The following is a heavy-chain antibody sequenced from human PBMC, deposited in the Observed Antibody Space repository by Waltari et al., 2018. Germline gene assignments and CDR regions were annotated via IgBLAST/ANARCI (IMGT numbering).Heavy chain of an antibody. Sequence: QVQLVQSGAEVKKPGASVKVSCKVSGYTLTELSMHWVRQAPGKGLEWMGWISAYNGNRYFAPRVQSRLTLTTDSSTTTAYMELTSLTFDDTAVYYCARGGLELGSAYHYNGMDVWGQGTTVIVS. CDR2: ISAYNGNR. D-gene: IGHD2-2*01. CDR1: GYTLTELS. J-gene: IGHJ6*02. CDR3: ARGGLELGSAYHYNGMDV. V-gene: IGHV1-18*01.